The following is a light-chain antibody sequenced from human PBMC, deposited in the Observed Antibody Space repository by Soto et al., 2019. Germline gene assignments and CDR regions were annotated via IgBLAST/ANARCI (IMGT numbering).Light chain of an antibody. CDR2: DVN. CDR1: NTDLGVYGY. Sequence: QSALAQPASVSGSFGQSITISCSGPNTDLGVYGYVSWHQHQPGKAPKLLIYDVNNRPSGISDRFSGSKSGDTASLTISGLQAEDEADYFCFSKISGFVYGFGTGTKLTVL. CDR3: FSKISGFVYG. V-gene: IGLV2-14*01. J-gene: IGLJ1*01.